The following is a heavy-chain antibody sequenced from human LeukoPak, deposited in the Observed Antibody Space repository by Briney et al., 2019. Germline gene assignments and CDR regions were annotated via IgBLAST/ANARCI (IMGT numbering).Heavy chain of an antibody. CDR3: ARLRWEITHYWYFDL. J-gene: IGHJ2*01. D-gene: IGHD4-23*01. CDR2: INPSGGDP. V-gene: IGHV3-23*01. CDR1: GFTFNNFP. Sequence: GGSLRLSCAASGFTFNNFPMSWVRQAPGKGLEWVSAINPSGGDPYFPDSVRGRFTISRDNSKNTAYLQMDSLRVEDTAVYYCARLRWEITHYWYFDLWGRGALVTVTS.